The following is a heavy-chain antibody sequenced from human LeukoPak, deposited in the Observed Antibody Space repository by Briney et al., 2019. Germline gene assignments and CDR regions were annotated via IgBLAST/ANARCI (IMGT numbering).Heavy chain of an antibody. V-gene: IGHV1-18*01. CDR2: ISGYNGNT. CDR3: ARVEGSSWFYLFDY. CDR1: GYTFDTYV. Sequence: ASVKVSCKGSGYTFDTYVISWVRQAPGQGLEWMGWISGYNGNTNYGLKFQGRVTMTTDTSTSTAYMELRSLRSDDTAVYYCARVEGSSWFYLFDYWGQGTLVTVSS. D-gene: IGHD6-13*01. J-gene: IGHJ4*02.